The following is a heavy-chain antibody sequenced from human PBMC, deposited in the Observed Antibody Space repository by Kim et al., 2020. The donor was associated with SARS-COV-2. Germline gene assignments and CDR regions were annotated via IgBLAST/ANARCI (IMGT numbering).Heavy chain of an antibody. J-gene: IGHJ4*02. CDR3: AKVLAAAGPGYYFDY. D-gene: IGHD6-13*01. V-gene: IGHV3-43*01. Sequence: DSVKGRFTISRDNSKNALYLQMNSLRTEDTALYYCAKVLAAAGPGYYFDYWGQGTLVTVSS.